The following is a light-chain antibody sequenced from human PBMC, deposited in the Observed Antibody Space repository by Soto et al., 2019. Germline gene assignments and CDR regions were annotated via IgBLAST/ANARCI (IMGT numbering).Light chain of an antibody. J-gene: IGKJ2*01. CDR2: GDS. V-gene: IGKV1-39*01. CDR3: YQTLNTPYT. CDR1: QSIICF. Sequence: DVHMTQSPSSLSASVGDRVTITCRARQSIICFLNWYQQQPGKDPNLVIFGDSNLESGVPARFRSSGSGTDFTRTIPGLQHEAFAPYFCYQTLNTPYTFGQGT.